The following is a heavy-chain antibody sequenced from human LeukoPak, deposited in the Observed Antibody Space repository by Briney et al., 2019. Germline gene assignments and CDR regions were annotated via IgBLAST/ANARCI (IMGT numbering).Heavy chain of an antibody. Sequence: GGSLRLSCAASGFTFSSYWMSWVRQAPGKGLEWVGRIKSKIDGGTTDCAAPVKGRFTISRDDSKNTLYLQMNSLKTEDTAVYYCTTDCSGGSCYLVGDAFDIWGQGTMVTVSS. CDR1: GFTFSSYW. D-gene: IGHD2-15*01. CDR3: TTDCSGGSCYLVGDAFDI. V-gene: IGHV3-15*01. J-gene: IGHJ3*02. CDR2: IKSKIDGGTT.